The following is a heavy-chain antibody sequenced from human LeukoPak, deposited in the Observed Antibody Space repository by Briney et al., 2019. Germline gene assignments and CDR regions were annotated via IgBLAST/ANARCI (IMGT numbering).Heavy chain of an antibody. CDR3: AAERWEAAALRYYFDY. CDR2: IVVGSGNT. Sequence: SVKVSCKASGFTFTSSAVQWVRQARGQRLEWIGWIVVGSGNTNYAQKFQERVTITRDMSTSTAYMELSSLRSEDTAVYYCAAERWEAAALRYYFDYWGQGTPVTVSS. V-gene: IGHV1-58*01. D-gene: IGHD6-13*01. J-gene: IGHJ4*02. CDR1: GFTFTSSA.